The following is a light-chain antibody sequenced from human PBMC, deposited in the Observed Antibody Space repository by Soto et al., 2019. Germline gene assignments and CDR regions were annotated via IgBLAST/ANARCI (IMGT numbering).Light chain of an antibody. J-gene: IGLJ1*01. CDR2: EVS. Sequence: QSALTQPPSASGSPGQSVTISCTGTSSDIGAYNYVSWYQQHPGKAPKLMIYEVSKWPSGVPDRFSGSKSGNTASLTVSGLRAEDEADYYCSSYTSSSLYVFGTGTKLTVL. CDR1: SSDIGAYNY. CDR3: SSYTSSSLYV. V-gene: IGLV2-8*01.